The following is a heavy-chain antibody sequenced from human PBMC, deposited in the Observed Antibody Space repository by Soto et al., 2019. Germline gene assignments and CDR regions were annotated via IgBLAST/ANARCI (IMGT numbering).Heavy chain of an antibody. Sequence: ASVKVSCKASGYTFTGYYMHWVRQAPGQGLEWMGWINPNSGGTNYAQKFQGRVTMTRDTSISTAYMELSRLRSDDTAVYYCASACHASSCYCAFDIRRQRTMVTASS. V-gene: IGHV1-2*02. CDR1: GYTFTGYY. CDR2: INPNSGGT. CDR3: ASACHASSCYCAFDI. J-gene: IGHJ3*02. D-gene: IGHD3-22*01.